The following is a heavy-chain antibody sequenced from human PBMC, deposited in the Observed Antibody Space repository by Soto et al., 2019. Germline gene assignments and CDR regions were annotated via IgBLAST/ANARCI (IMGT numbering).Heavy chain of an antibody. J-gene: IGHJ3*02. CDR2: IIPIFGTA. CDR3: ARDQDYGRPHDAFDI. Sequence: SGYPIGRVLQTPGQGLEWMGGIIPIFGTANYAQKFQGRVTITADESTSTAYMELSSLRSEDTAVYYCARDQDYGRPHDAFDIWGQGTMVTVSS. D-gene: IGHD4-17*01. V-gene: IGHV1-69*01. CDR1: SGYP.